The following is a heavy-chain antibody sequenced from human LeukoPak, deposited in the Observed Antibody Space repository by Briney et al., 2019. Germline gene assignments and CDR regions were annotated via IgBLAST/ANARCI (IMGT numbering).Heavy chain of an antibody. J-gene: IGHJ5*02. V-gene: IGHV1-58*02. Sequence: TSVKVSCKASGSTFTSSAMQWVRQARGQRLEWIGWIVVGSGNTNYAQKFQERVTITRDVSTSTAYMKLSSLRSEDTAVYYCAAEITIFGVGYNWFGPWGQGTLVTVSS. CDR2: IVVGSGNT. CDR1: GSTFTSSA. CDR3: AAEITIFGVGYNWFGP. D-gene: IGHD3-3*01.